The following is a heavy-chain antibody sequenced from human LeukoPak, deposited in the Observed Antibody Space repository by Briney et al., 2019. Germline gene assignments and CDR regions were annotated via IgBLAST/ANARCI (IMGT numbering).Heavy chain of an antibody. J-gene: IGHJ4*02. CDR1: GHTFTDYF. CDR3: ARGLSSSWYGRKTGTDY. CDR2: INPNSGGT. D-gene: IGHD6-13*01. Sequence: EASVTVSCKASGHTFTDYFMHWVRQAPGQGLEWMGWINPNSGGTNYAQKFQGRVTMTRDTSISTAYMELSRLRSDDTAVYYCARGLSSSWYGRKTGTDYWGQGTLVTVSS. V-gene: IGHV1-2*02.